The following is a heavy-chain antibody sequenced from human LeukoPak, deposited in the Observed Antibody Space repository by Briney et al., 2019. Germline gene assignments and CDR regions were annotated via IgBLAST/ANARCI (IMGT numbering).Heavy chain of an antibody. D-gene: IGHD2-2*01. CDR3: ARGHCSSTSCFTAAFDI. CDR1: GFIFRNYV. Sequence: GGSLRLSCAASGFIFRNYVVAWVRQAPGKGLEWVANIKQDGSEKYYVDSVKGRFTISRDNAKNSLYLQMNSLRAEDTAVYYCARGHCSSTSCFTAAFDIWGQGTMVTVSS. J-gene: IGHJ3*02. V-gene: IGHV3-7*01. CDR2: IKQDGSEK.